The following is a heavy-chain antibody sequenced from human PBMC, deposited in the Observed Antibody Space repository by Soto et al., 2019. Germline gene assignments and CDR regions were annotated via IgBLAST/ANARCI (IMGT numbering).Heavy chain of an antibody. CDR1: RASIYTYA. J-gene: IGHJ4*02. CDR2: IYSSGSA. V-gene: IGHV4-4*07. Sequence: SETLSLTCTVSRASIYTYAWTWIRQPAGKGLQWIGHIYSSGSANYGPSLKSRVSMSVDSSKNQISLKLTSVTAADTAVYYCATIVGANDYWGQGTLVTVSS. CDR3: ATIVGANDY. D-gene: IGHD1-26*01.